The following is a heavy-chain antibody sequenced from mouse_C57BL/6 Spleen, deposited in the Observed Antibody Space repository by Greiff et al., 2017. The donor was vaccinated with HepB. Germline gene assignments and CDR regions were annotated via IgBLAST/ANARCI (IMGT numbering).Heavy chain of an antibody. CDR3: ARLGVLGRGYFDY. J-gene: IGHJ2*01. CDR1: GYSFTGYY. D-gene: IGHD4-1*01. V-gene: IGHV1-42*01. CDR2: INPSTGGT. Sequence: EVQLQQSGPELVKPGASVKISCKASGYSFTGYYMNWVKQSPEKSLEWIGEINPSTGGTTYNQKFKAKATLTVDKSSSTAYMQLKSLTSEDSAVYYCARLGVLGRGYFDYWGQCTTLTVSS.